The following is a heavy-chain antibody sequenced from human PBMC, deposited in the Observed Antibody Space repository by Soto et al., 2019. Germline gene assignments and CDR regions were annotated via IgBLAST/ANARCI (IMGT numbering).Heavy chain of an antibody. CDR2: INGSNDKT. V-gene: IGHV1-3*01. CDR1: GYNFTTYA. D-gene: IGHD3-22*01. Sequence: QVQLVQSGAEVKKPGASVKVSCQASGYNFTTYAIYWVRQAPRQRLEWLGWINGSNDKTGYSQRFQGRLTITKKTSATTAVMELSNLRSEDTAVYYCARVGYFDSDDFPRPYDYWGQGTLVTVSS. J-gene: IGHJ4*02. CDR3: ARVGYFDSDDFPRPYDY.